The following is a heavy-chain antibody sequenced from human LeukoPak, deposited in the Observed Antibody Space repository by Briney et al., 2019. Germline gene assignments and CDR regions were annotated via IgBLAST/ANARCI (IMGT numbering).Heavy chain of an antibody. V-gene: IGHV4-59*01. CDR1: GGSISSYY. CDR3: ARVYDYVWGSYLLQFDP. Sequence: SGTLSLTCTVSGGSISSYYWSWIRQPPGKGLEWIGYIYYSGSTNYNPSLKSRVTISVDTSKNQFSLKLSSVAAADTAVYYCARVYDYVWGSYLLQFDPWGQGTLVTVSS. CDR2: IYYSGST. J-gene: IGHJ5*02. D-gene: IGHD3-16*02.